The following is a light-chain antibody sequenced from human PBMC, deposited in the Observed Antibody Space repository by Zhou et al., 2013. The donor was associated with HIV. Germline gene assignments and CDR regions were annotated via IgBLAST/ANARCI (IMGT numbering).Light chain of an antibody. Sequence: EIVLTQSPGTLSLSPGERATLSCRASQSVSSYLAWYQQKPGQAPRLLIYDASNRATGIPARFSGSGSGTDFTLTITRLEPEDFAVFYCQQYGSSPWTFGQGTQVEIK. CDR1: QSVSSY. CDR2: DAS. V-gene: IGKV3-20*01. CDR3: QQYGSSPWT. J-gene: IGKJ1*01.